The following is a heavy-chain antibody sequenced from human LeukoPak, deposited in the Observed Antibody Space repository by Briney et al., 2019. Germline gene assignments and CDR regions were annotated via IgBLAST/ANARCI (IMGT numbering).Heavy chain of an antibody. D-gene: IGHD3-22*01. V-gene: IGHV1-18*01. J-gene: IGHJ4*02. CDR2: ISAYNGNT. CDR3: ARDYDSSGYYYTPVDY. CDR1: GYTFTSYG. Sequence: ASVKVSCKASGYTFTSYGISWVRQAPGQGLERMGWISAYNGNTNYAQKLQGRVTMTTDTSTSTAYMELRSLRSDDTAVYYCARDYDSSGYYYTPVDYWGQGTLVTVSS.